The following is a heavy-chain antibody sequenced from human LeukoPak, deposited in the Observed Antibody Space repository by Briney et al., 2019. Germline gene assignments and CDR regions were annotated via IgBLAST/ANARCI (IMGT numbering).Heavy chain of an antibody. CDR1: GGSVSSDSYY. CDR2: IYYSGST. V-gene: IGHV4-61*01. Sequence: SETLSLTCTVSGGSVSSDSYYWSWIRQPPGKGLEWIGYIYYSGSTNYNPSLKSRVTISVDTSKNQFSLKLSSVTAADTAVYYCARDKVHDFWSGHWFDPWGQGTLVTVSS. J-gene: IGHJ5*02. D-gene: IGHD3-3*01. CDR3: ARDKVHDFWSGHWFDP.